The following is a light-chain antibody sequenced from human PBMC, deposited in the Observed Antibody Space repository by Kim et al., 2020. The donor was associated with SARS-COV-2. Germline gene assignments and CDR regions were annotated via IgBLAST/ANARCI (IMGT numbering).Light chain of an antibody. Sequence: LSPRERATPAGRASQSISSDLAWYQQIPGQPPRLLIWDASNRATGIPARFSGSGSGTDFTLTISSLEPEDFAVYYCLQRRDWPLTFGGGTKVDIK. J-gene: IGKJ4*01. CDR1: QSISSD. CDR2: DAS. CDR3: LQRRDWPLT. V-gene: IGKV3-11*01.